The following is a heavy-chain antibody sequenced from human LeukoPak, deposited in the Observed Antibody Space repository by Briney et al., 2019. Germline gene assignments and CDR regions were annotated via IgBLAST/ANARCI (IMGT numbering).Heavy chain of an antibody. J-gene: IGHJ6*02. CDR2: IYYSGST. Sequence: SETLSLTCTVSGGSISSYYWSWIRHPPGKGLEWIGFIYYSGSTNYNPSLKSRVTISVDTSKNQFSLKLRSVTAADTAVYYCAAGYYYYGMDVWGQGTTVTVSS. CDR1: GGSISSYY. V-gene: IGHV4-59*01. CDR3: AAGYYYYGMDV.